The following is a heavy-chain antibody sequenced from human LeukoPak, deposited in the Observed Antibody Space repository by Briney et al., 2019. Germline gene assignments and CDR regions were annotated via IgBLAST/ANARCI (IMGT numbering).Heavy chain of an antibody. CDR1: GGSFSGYY. V-gene: IGHV4-34*01. J-gene: IGHJ6*01. CDR3: ARGKGLPVLDWFHMDV. Sequence: SETLSLTCAVYGGSFSGYYWSWIRQPPGKGLEWIGEINHSGSTNYNPSLKSRVTISVDTSKNQFSLKLSSVTAADTAVYYRARGKGLPVLDWFHMDVWGQGTTVTVSS. CDR2: INHSGST. D-gene: IGHD3/OR15-3a*01.